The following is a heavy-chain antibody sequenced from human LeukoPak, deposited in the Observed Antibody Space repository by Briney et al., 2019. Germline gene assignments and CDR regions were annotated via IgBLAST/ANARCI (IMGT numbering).Heavy chain of an antibody. CDR1: GFTFSSYS. CDR2: ISSSSSTI. V-gene: IGHV3-48*01. D-gene: IGHD3-3*01. J-gene: IGHJ4*02. CDR3: ARDDFWSGYPFDY. Sequence: GGSLRLSCVASGFTFSSYSMNWVRQAPGKGLEWVSYISSSSSTIYYADSVKGRFTISRDNAKNSLYLQMNSLRAEDTAVYYCARDDFWSGYPFDYWGQGTLVTVSS.